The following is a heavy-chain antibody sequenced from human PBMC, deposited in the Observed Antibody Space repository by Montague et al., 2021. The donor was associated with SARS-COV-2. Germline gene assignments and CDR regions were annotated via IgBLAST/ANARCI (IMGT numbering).Heavy chain of an antibody. CDR1: GFTFSSYS. J-gene: IGHJ6*02. V-gene: IGHV3-48*02. CDR2: NSSSSSTI. CDR3: ARDPAIVATIYGMDV. D-gene: IGHD5-12*01. Sequence: SLRLSCAASGFTFSSYSMNWVRQAPGKGLEWVSYNSSSSSTIYYADSLKDRFTISRDNAKNSLYLQMNSLRDEDTAVYYCARDPAIVATIYGMDVWGQGTTVTXSS.